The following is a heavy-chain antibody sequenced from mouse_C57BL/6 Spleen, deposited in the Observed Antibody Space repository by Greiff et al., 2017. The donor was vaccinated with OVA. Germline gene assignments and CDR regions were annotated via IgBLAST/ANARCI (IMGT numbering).Heavy chain of an antibody. CDR3: ARDGREAMDY. D-gene: IGHD1-1*01. CDR2: IDPSDSET. V-gene: IGHV1-52*01. J-gene: IGHJ4*01. Sequence: QVQLKQPGAELVRPGSSVKLSCKASGYTFTSYWMHWVKQRPIQGLEWIGNIDPSDSETHYNQKFKDKATLTVDKSSSTAYMQLSSLTSEDSAVYYCARDGREAMDYWGQGTSVTVSS. CDR1: GYTFTSYW.